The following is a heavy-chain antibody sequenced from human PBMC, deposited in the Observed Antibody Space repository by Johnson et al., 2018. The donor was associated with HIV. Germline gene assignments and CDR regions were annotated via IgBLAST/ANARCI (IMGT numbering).Heavy chain of an antibody. D-gene: IGHD6-19*01. J-gene: IGHJ3*02. CDR3: AKDGPYSSRIDAFDI. CDR2: ISYDGSNK. V-gene: IGHV3-30-3*01. Sequence: QVQLVESGGGVVQPGRSLRLSCAASGFTFSSYAMHWVRQAPGKGLEWVAVISYDGSNKYYADSVKGRFTISRDNSKNTLYLQMNSLRGEDTAVYYCAKDGPYSSRIDAFDIWGQGTMVTVSS. CDR1: GFTFSSYA.